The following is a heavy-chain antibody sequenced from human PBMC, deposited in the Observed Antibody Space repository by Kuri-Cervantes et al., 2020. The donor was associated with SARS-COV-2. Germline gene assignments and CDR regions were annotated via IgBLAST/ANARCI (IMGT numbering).Heavy chain of an antibody. CDR3: ARDITGTTFYYYYYMDV. J-gene: IGHJ6*03. CDR2: TYYRSKWYN. V-gene: IGHV6-1*01. Sequence: LRLSCAISGDSVASNSAAWNWIRQSPSRGLEWLGRTYYRSKWYNDYAVSVKSRITINPDTSKNQFSLQLNSVTPEDTAVYYCARDITGTTFYYYYYMDVWGKGTTVTVSS. CDR1: GDSVASNSAA. D-gene: IGHD1-7*01.